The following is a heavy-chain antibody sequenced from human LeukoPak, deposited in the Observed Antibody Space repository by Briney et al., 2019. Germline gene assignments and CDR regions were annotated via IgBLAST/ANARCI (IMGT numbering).Heavy chain of an antibody. CDR1: GGSISNYY. D-gene: IGHD2-2*01. Sequence: SETLSLTCTVSGGSISNYYWSWIRQPPGKGLEWIGYIYYSGSTVYNPSLKSRVTISVDTSKNQFSLKLRSVTAADTAMYYCARGWRDILVVPDAKMMGSFLRFDLWGQGNLVTVSS. CDR2: IYYSGST. V-gene: IGHV4-59*01. J-gene: IGHJ5*02. CDR3: ARGWRDILVVPDAKMMGSFLRFDL.